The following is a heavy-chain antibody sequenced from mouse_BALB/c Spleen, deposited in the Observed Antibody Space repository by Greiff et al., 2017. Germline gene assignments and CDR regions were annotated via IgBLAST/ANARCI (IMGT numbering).Heavy chain of an antibody. CDR1: GFNFKDTD. Sequence: EVQLQQSGAELVKPGASVKLSCTASGFNFKDTDMHWVKQRPEQGLEWIGRIDPANGNTKYDPKFQGKATITADTSSNTAYLQLSSLTSEDTAVYYCASGDMDYWGQGTTLTVSS. D-gene: IGHD3-2*01. J-gene: IGHJ2*01. CDR3: ASGDMDY. CDR2: IDPANGNT. V-gene: IGHV14-3*02.